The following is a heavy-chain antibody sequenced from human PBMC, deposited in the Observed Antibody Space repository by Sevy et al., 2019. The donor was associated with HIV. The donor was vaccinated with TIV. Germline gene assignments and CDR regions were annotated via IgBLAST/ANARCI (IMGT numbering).Heavy chain of an antibody. J-gene: IGHJ4*02. V-gene: IGHV3-30*04. CDR2: ISYDGRNNK. Sequence: GGSLRLSCAASGFTFSDYRMHWVRQAPGKGLEWVAAISYDGRNNKYNADSVKGRFTISRDNSKNTVYLQMNSLRAEDTAIYYCARDRGEILSSTFDYWGQGTLVTVSS. CDR1: GFTFSDYR. D-gene: IGHD3-16*01. CDR3: ARDRGEILSSTFDY.